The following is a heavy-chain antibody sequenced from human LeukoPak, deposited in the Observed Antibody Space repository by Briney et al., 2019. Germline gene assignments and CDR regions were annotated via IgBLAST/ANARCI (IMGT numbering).Heavy chain of an antibody. Sequence: GGSLGLSCAASGFIFSSHGMNWVRQAPGKGLEWVSGISPSGDITYYADSVKGRFTISRDNSKNTLYLQMNSLRAEDTAVYYCARAPPYYDSSGYYFDYWGQGTLVTVSS. V-gene: IGHV3-23*01. CDR1: GFIFSSHG. CDR3: ARAPPYYDSSGYYFDY. J-gene: IGHJ4*02. CDR2: ISPSGDIT. D-gene: IGHD3-22*01.